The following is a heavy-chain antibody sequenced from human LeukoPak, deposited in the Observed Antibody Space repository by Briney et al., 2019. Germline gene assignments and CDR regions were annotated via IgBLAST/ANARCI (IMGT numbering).Heavy chain of an antibody. Sequence: PSGTLSLTCAVSGGSISSSNWWSWVRQPPGKGLEWIGEIYHSGSTNYNPSLKSRVTISVDKSKNQFSLKLSSVTAADTAVYYRARVEYSYGYGFDYWGQGTLVTVSS. D-gene: IGHD5-18*01. CDR2: IYHSGST. CDR1: GGSISSSNW. V-gene: IGHV4-4*02. CDR3: ARVEYSYGYGFDY. J-gene: IGHJ4*02.